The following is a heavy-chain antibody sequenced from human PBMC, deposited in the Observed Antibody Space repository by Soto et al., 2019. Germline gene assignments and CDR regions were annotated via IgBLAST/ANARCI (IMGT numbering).Heavy chain of an antibody. CDR3: ARDWFPKGMDV. D-gene: IGHD3-10*01. CDR2: ISYDGSNK. CDR1: EFTFISYA. Sequence: GGSLRLSFAASEFTFISYAMHWVRQAPGKGLEWVAVISYDGSNKYYADSVKGRFTISRDNSKNTLYLQMNSLRAEDTAVYYCARDWFPKGMDVWGQGTTVTVSS. V-gene: IGHV3-30-3*01. J-gene: IGHJ6*02.